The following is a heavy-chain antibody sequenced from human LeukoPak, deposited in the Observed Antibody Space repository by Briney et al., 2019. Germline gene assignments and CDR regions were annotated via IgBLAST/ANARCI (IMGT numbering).Heavy chain of an antibody. V-gene: IGHV1-69*05. CDR2: IVPIFGTA. D-gene: IGHD3-22*01. J-gene: IGHJ5*02. CDR3: ARDPYYYDSSGYHNWFDP. CDR1: GGTFSSYA. Sequence: ASVKVSCKASGGTFSSYAISWVRQAPGQGLEWMGRIVPIFGTANYAQKFQGRVTITTDKSTSTAYMELSSLRSEDTAVYYCARDPYYYDSSGYHNWFDPWGQGTLVTVSS.